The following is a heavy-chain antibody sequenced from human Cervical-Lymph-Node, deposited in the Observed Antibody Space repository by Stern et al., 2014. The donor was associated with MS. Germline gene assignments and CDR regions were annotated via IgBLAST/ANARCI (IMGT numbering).Heavy chain of an antibody. CDR1: GDTFSSYA. CDR3: ARGGGLVGYFDY. Sequence: QVQMVQSGAAVKKPGSSVKVSCKASGDTFSSYAINWVRQVPGQGLEWIGGITPVFGTTNYAQKFQGRVTITADKSTNTAYMELMALRSEDTAVYYCARGGGLVGYFDYWGQGILVSVSS. D-gene: IGHD1-26*01. CDR2: ITPVFGTT. V-gene: IGHV1-69*06. J-gene: IGHJ4*02.